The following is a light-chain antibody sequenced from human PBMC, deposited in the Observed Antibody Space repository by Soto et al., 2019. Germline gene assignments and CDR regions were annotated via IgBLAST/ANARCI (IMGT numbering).Light chain of an antibody. CDR1: QAVNTR. Sequence: EIVLTQSPATLSSFPGDRVTLSCRASQAVNTRLAWYQHRPGQAPRLLIYLASNRAAGVPARFSGSGSGTDFTLTISDAEPEDFAVYYCHQRQSWPRTFGQGTTVDI. J-gene: IGKJ1*01. CDR2: LAS. V-gene: IGKV3-11*01. CDR3: HQRQSWPRT.